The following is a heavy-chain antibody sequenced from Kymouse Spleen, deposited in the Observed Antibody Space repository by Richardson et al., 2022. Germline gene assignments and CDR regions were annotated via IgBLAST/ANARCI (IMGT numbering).Heavy chain of an antibody. J-gene: IGHJ6*02. CDR3: TPSDTAGYYYYYGMDV. CDR2: IKSKTDGGTT. Sequence: EVQLVESGGGLVKPGGSLRLSCAASGFTFSNAWMSWVRQAPGKGLEWVGRIKSKTDGGTTDYAAPVKGRFTISRDDSKNTLYLQMNSLKTEDTAVYYCTPSDTAGYYYYYGMDVWGQGTTVTVSS. D-gene: IGHD5-18,IGHD5-18*01. CDR1: GFTFSNAW. V-gene: IGHV3-15*01.